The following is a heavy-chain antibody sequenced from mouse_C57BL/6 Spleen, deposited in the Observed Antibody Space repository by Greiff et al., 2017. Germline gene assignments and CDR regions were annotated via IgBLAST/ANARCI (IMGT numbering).Heavy chain of an antibody. CDR2: IHPNSGST. D-gene: IGHD2-5*01. CDR3: ESKGYSNFGANYFDY. J-gene: IGHJ2*01. V-gene: IGHV1-64*01. CDR1: GYTFTSYG. Sequence: QVQLQQPGAELVKPGASVKLSCKASGYTFTSYGMNWVKQRPGQGLEWIGMIHPNSGSTNYNEKFKSKATLTVDKSSSTAYMELSSLTSENSAVXAVESKGYSNFGANYFDYWGQGTTLTVSS.